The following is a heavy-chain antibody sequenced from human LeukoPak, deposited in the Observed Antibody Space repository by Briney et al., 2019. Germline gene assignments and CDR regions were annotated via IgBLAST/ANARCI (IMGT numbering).Heavy chain of an antibody. D-gene: IGHD3-16*02. Sequence: PGGSLRLSCAASGFTFSCYAMHWVRQAPGKGLEWVAVISYDGSNKYYADSVKGRFTISRDNSKNTLYLQMNSLRAEDRAVYYCARGVVRGEVWFRGDFDYWGQGTLVTVSS. V-gene: IGHV3-30*04. J-gene: IGHJ4*02. CDR1: GFTFSCYA. CDR3: ARGVVRGEVWFRGDFDY. CDR2: ISYDGSNK.